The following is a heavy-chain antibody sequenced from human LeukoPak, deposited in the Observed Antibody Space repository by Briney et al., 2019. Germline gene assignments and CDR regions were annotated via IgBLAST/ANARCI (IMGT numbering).Heavy chain of an antibody. D-gene: IGHD4-17*01. J-gene: IGHJ5*02. CDR2: IYTSGST. Sequence: SGTLSLTCTVSGGSISSYYWSWIRQPPGKGLEWIGRIYTSGSTNYNPSLKSRVTISVDTSKNQFSLKLSSVTAADTAVYYCARSPTVTTSTVGNWFDPWGQGTLVTVSS. CDR1: GGSISSYY. CDR3: ARSPTVTTSTVGNWFDP. V-gene: IGHV4-4*08.